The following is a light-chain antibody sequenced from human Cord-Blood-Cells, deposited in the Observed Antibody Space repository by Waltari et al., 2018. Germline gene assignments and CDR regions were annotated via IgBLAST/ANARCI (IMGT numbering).Light chain of an antibody. Sequence: DIVMTQSPDSLAVSLGERATINCKSSQSVLYSSNNKNYLAWYQQKPGQPPKLLICWASTREAGFPERFSGSGSGTGFTLTISSLQAEEVAVYYCQQYYSTPYTFGQGTKLEIK. CDR3: QQYYSTPYT. V-gene: IGKV4-1*01. CDR2: WAS. CDR1: QSVLYSSNNKNY. J-gene: IGKJ2*01.